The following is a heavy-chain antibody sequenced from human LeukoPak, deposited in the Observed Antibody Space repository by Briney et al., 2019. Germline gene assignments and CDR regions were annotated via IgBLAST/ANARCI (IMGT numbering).Heavy chain of an antibody. CDR3: ARHSYNYYGLDV. CDR1: GGSISPYY. V-gene: IGHV4-59*08. CDR2: VYYSGTT. Sequence: SETLSLTCTVSGGSISPYYWSWIRQPPGKGLEWIGYVYYSGTTNYNPSLKSRVTMSVDTSNNHLSLRLTSVTAADTALYYCARHSYNYYGLDVWGQGTTITVSS. J-gene: IGHJ6*02.